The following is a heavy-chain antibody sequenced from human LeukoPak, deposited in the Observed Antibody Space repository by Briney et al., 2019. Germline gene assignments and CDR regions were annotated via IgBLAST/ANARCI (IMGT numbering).Heavy chain of an antibody. J-gene: IGHJ4*02. V-gene: IGHV1-2*02. CDR1: GYTFTGYY. CDR3: ARGYCSSTSCYLFDY. D-gene: IGHD2-2*01. CDR2: INHNSGGT. Sequence: VASVKVSCKASGYTFTGYYMHWVRQAPGQGLEWMGWINHNSGGTNYAQKFQGRVTMTRDTSISTAYMELSRLRSDDTAVYYCARGYCSSTSCYLFDYWGQGTLVTVSS.